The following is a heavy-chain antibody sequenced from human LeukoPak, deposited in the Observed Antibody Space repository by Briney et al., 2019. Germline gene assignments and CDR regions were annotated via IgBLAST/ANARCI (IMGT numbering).Heavy chain of an antibody. Sequence: GSSVKVSCKASGGTFSSYAISWVRQAPGQGLEWMGGIIPIFGTANYAQKFQGRVTITADESTSTAYMELSSLRSEDTAVYYCACHEARYSNTVWWYFDLWGRGTLVTVSS. V-gene: IGHV1-69*01. CDR1: GGTFSSYA. D-gene: IGHD5-12*01. CDR2: IIPIFGTA. J-gene: IGHJ2*01. CDR3: ACHEARYSNTVWWYFDL.